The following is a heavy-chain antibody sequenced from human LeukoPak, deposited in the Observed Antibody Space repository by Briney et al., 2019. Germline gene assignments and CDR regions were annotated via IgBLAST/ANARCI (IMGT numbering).Heavy chain of an antibody. CDR1: GSSISSDYY. V-gene: IGHV4-38-2*02. D-gene: IGHD2-15*01. J-gene: IGHJ4*02. Sequence: SETLSLTCSVSGSSISSDYYWGWVRQPPGKGLEWIGSIKHRGRSYYNPSLKSRVTISVDTSKNQFSLQLSSVTAADTAVYYCARVVGATSIDYWGQGILVPVSS. CDR2: IKHRGRS. CDR3: ARVVGATSIDY.